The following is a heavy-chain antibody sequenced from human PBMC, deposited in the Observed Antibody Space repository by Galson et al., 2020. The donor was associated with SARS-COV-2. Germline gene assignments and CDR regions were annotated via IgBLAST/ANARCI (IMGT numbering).Heavy chain of an antibody. V-gene: IGHV3-33*01. D-gene: IGHD6-19*01. Sequence: GESLKISCAASGFTFSSHAIHWVRQAPGKGLEWVAQIFYDGSDKYYGDSVKGRFTISRDSSKNMVYPQMNNLKVDDTAVYYCARDGQLSSGWAFDYWGQGTLVTVSS. CDR2: IFYDGSDK. CDR3: ARDGQLSSGWAFDY. CDR1: GFTFSSHA. J-gene: IGHJ4*02.